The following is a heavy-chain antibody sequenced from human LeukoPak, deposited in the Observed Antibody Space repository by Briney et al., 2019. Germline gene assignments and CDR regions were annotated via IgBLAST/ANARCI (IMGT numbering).Heavy chain of an antibody. Sequence: PGGSLRLSCAASGFTFSSYEMNWVRQAPGKGLEWVSLISGDGATTYYAPSVRGRVTVSRDNNKNSLFLQMNNLRTVDSALYYCAKDLSMVFDAFNIWGQGTLVTVSS. CDR1: GFTFSSYE. J-gene: IGHJ3*02. CDR3: AKDLSMVFDAFNI. CDR2: ISGDGATT. D-gene: IGHD4/OR15-4a*01. V-gene: IGHV3-43*02.